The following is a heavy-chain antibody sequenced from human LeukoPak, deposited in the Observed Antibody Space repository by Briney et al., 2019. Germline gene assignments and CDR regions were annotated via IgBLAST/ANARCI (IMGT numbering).Heavy chain of an antibody. CDR2: IIPTLGIA. V-gene: IGHV1-69*04. J-gene: IGHJ4*02. CDR3: ARVRRTPDSCGYGREY. Sequence: SVKVSCKASRGTFSSYAISWVRQPPGQGLAWMGRIIPTLGIANYAQKFQGRVTITADKSTSTAYMELSSLRSEDTAVYYGARVRRTPDSCGYGREYWGQGTLVTVSS. CDR1: RGTFSSYA. D-gene: IGHD3-22*01.